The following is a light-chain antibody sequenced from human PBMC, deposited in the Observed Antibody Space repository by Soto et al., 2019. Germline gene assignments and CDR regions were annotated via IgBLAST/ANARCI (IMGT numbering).Light chain of an antibody. V-gene: IGKV4-1*01. CDR3: QQYYSTPRT. CDR2: WAS. J-gene: IGKJ2*01. Sequence: DIVMTQSPDSLAVSRGERATINCKSSQRVLYSSNNQNYLAWYQQKPGQPPKLLIFWASTRESGVPDRFSGSGSGTDFTLTISSLQAEDVAVYYCQQYYSTPRTFGQGTKLEIK. CDR1: QRVLYSSNNQNY.